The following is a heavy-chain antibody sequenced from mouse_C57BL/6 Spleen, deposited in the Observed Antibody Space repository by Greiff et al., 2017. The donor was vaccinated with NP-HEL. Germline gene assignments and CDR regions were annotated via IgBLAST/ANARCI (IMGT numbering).Heavy chain of an antibody. Sequence: EVKLEESGGGLVQPGGSMKLSCVASGFTFSNYWMNWVRQSPEKGLEWVAQIRLKSDNYATHYAESVKGRFTISRDDYKSSVYLQMNNVRAEDTGIYYCTGTTVVAHWYFDVWGTGTTVTVSS. CDR2: IRLKSDNYAT. J-gene: IGHJ1*03. CDR1: GFTFSNYW. V-gene: IGHV6-3*01. D-gene: IGHD1-1*01. CDR3: TGTTVVAHWYFDV.